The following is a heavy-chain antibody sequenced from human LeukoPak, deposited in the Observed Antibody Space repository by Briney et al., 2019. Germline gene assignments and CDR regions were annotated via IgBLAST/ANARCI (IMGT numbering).Heavy chain of an antibody. CDR3: ARLDYGVDY. CDR2: IIPIFGTA. J-gene: IGHJ4*02. D-gene: IGHD4-17*01. Sequence: ASVKVSCKASGGTFSSYAISWVRQAPGQGLEWMGGIIPIFGTANYAQKCQGRVTITTDESTSTAYMELSSLRSEGTAVYYCARLDYGVDYWGQGTLVTVSS. CDR1: GGTFSSYA. V-gene: IGHV1-69*05.